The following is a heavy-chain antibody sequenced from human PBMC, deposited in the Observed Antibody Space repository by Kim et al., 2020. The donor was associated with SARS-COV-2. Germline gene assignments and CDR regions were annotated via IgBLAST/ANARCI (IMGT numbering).Heavy chain of an antibody. CDR2: IIAIFGTA. Sequence: SVKVSCKASGGTFSSYAISWVRQAPGQGLEWMGGIIAIFGTANYAQKFQGRVTITADESTSTAYMELSSLRSEDTAVYYCARVPFRNISSGWYGSFDYWGQRRLVTVS. D-gene: IGHD6-19*01. CDR3: ARVPFRNISSGWYGSFDY. J-gene: IGHJ4*02. CDR1: GGTFSSYA. V-gene: IGHV1-69*13.